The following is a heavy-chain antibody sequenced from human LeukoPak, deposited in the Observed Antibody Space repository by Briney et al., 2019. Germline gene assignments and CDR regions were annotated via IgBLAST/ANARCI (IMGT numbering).Heavy chain of an antibody. V-gene: IGHV3-23*01. CDR2: ISGSGGST. CDR3: AKATSSSGWSIFDY. J-gene: IGHJ4*02. D-gene: IGHD6-19*01. CDR1: GFTFSSYD. Sequence: GGSLRLSCAASGFTFSSYDMSWVRQAPGKGLEWVSAISGSGGSTYYADSVKGRFTISRDNSKNTLYLQMNSLRADGTAVYYCAKATSSSGWSIFDYWGQGTLVTVSS.